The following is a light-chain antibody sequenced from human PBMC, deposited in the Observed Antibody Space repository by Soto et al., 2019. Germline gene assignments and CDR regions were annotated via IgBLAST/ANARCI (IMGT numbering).Light chain of an antibody. CDR2: EVS. V-gene: IGLV2-14*01. Sequence: QSALTQPASVSGSPGQSITISCTGTSSDVGGYNYVSWYQQHPGKAPKLMIYEVSNRPSGVSNRFAGSKSGNTASLTISGLQPEDEDDYYCTSYTSTITYVFGTGTKLTVL. J-gene: IGLJ1*01. CDR1: SSDVGGYNY. CDR3: TSYTSTITYV.